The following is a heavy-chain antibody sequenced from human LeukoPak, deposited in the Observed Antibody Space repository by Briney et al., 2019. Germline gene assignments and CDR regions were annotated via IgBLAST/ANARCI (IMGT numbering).Heavy chain of an antibody. J-gene: IGHJ5*02. CDR3: ARALVGATRVNWFDP. Sequence: GGSLRLSCAGSGFSFSTYYMSWVRQAPGKGPEWVAKINPDGSDRSYVDSVKGRFTISRDNSKNSFYVQMNSLRVEDTAVYYCARALVGATRVNWFDPWGQGTLVTVSS. D-gene: IGHD1-26*01. CDR1: GFSFSTYY. V-gene: IGHV3-7*01. CDR2: INPDGSDR.